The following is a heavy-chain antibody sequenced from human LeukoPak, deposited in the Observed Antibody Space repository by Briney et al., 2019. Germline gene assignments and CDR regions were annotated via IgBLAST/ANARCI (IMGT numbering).Heavy chain of an antibody. CDR3: AREAVVAATPQSYYYMDV. D-gene: IGHD2-15*01. CDR1: GFTVSRNY. CDR2: IYSGGST. Sequence: GGSLRLSCAASGFTVSRNYMSWVRQAPGKGLEWVSVIYSGGSTYYADSVKGRFTISRDNSKNTLYLQMNSLRAEDTAVYYCAREAVVAATPQSYYYMDVWGKGTTVTVSS. J-gene: IGHJ6*03. V-gene: IGHV3-66*01.